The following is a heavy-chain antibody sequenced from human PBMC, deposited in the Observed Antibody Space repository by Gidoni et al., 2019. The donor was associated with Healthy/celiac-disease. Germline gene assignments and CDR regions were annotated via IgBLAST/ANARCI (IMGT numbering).Heavy chain of an antibody. Sequence: EVQLVESGGVVVQPGGSLRLSYAASGFTFADYTMHWVRQAPGKGLEWVSLISWDGGSTYYADSVKGRFTISRDNSKNSLYLQMNSLRTEDTALYYCAKARGANSYYYGMDVWGQGTTVTVSS. CDR3: AKARGANSYYYGMDV. D-gene: IGHD3-10*01. V-gene: IGHV3-43*01. CDR2: ISWDGGST. J-gene: IGHJ6*02. CDR1: GFTFADYT.